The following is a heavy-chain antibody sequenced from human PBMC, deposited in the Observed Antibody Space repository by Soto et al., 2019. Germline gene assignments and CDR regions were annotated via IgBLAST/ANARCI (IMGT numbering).Heavy chain of an antibody. CDR1: GYTFTSYG. J-gene: IGHJ4*02. V-gene: IGHV1-18*01. Sequence: ASVKVSCKASGYTFTSYGISWVRQAPGQGLEWMGWISAYNGNTNYAQKLQGRVTMTTDTSTSTAYMELRSLRSDDTAVYYCVTDGMFVPNYIWGSSFTDYWGQGTLVTVSS. D-gene: IGHD3-16*01. CDR2: ISAYNGNT. CDR3: VTDGMFVPNYIWGSSFTDY.